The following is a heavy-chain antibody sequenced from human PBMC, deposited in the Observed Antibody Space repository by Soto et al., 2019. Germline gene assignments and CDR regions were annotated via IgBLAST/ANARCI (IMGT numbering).Heavy chain of an antibody. J-gene: IGHJ6*02. V-gene: IGHV5-51*01. CDR3: ARHGAPPQLSYYYYYGKDV. CDR1: GYTFTNYW. CDR2: IYPGDSDT. Sequence: PGESLKISCKGSGYTFTNYWIGWVRQMPGKGLEWMGIIYPGDSDTKYNPSFQGQVTISADKSITTTYLQWSSLKASDTAMYYCARHGAPPQLSYYYYYGKDVWGQGTMVTVSS. D-gene: IGHD2-2*01.